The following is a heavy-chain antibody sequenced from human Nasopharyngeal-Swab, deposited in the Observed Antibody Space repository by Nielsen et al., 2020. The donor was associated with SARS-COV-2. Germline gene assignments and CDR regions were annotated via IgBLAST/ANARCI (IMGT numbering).Heavy chain of an antibody. J-gene: IGHJ4*02. CDR1: GGSFSGYY. Sequence: SETLSLTCAVYGGSFSGYYCLWIRQPPGKGLEWIVEINHSGSTNYNPSLKSRVTISVDTSKNQFSLKLSSVTAADTAVYYCARGESYDYVWEKWGQGTLVTVSS. CDR2: INHSGST. V-gene: IGHV4-34*01. CDR3: ARGESYDYVWEK. D-gene: IGHD3-16*01.